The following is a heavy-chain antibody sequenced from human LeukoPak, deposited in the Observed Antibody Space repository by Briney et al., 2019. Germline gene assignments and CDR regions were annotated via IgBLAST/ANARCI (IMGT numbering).Heavy chain of an antibody. Sequence: PGGSLRLSCAASGFTFSSYSMNWVRQAPGKGLEWVSSISSSSSYIYYADSVKGRFTISRDNAKNSLYLQMNSLRAEDTAVYYCARSAHCSGGSCSSAFDIWGQGTMVTVSS. V-gene: IGHV3-21*01. CDR1: GFTFSSYS. D-gene: IGHD2-15*01. CDR2: ISSSSSYI. J-gene: IGHJ3*02. CDR3: ARSAHCSGGSCSSAFDI.